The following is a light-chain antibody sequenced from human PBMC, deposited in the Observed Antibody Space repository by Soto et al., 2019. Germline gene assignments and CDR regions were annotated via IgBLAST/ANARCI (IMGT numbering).Light chain of an antibody. J-gene: IGKJ1*01. CDR2: DAS. CDR1: QSISSL. CDR3: QQSDTYSRT. Sequence: IQISQSPPTLSASDDNRVTITCRASQSISSLLAWYQQKPGKAPKLLIYDASSLERGVPSRFSGSGSGTEFTLTISCLQPDDFATYYCQQSDTYSRTFGQGTKVDI. V-gene: IGKV1-5*01.